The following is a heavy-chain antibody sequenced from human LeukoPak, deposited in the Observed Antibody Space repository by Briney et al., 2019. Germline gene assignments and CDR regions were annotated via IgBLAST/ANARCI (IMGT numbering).Heavy chain of an antibody. CDR1: GYTFTSYY. V-gene: IGHV1-46*01. CDR2: INPSGGST. D-gene: IGHD3-3*01. CDR3: ARDLSTYDFWSGYYC. Sequence: GASVKVSCKASGYTFTSYYMHLVRQAPGQGLEWMGIINPSGGSTSYAQKFQGRVTMTRDTSTSTVYMELSSLRSEDTAVYYCARDLSTYDFWSGYYCWGQGTLVTVSS. J-gene: IGHJ4*02.